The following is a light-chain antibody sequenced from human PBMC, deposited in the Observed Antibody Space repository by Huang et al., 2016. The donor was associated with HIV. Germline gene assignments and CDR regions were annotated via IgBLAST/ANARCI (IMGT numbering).Light chain of an antibody. CDR1: QSVTNY. V-gene: IGKV3-11*01. CDR2: DTS. J-gene: IGKJ4*01. Sequence: EIVLTQSPATLSLSPGERATLSCRASQSVTNYLAWYQQKPGQAPRLLIYDTSNRASGIPARFSGSGSGADFTLNISSLEPDDFAVYYCQQRSVGLTFGGGTKVEIK. CDR3: QQRSVGLT.